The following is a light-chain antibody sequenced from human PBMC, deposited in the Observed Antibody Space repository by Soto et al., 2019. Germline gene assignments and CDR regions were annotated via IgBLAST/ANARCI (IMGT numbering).Light chain of an antibody. J-gene: IGKJ4*01. CDR3: QQSSCWPQVT. V-gene: IGKV3-11*01. CDR2: AAS. Sequence: EIVLTQSPPTLSLSPGERATLSCRASQSVNNYLAWYRQKPGQAPRLLIYAASNRATGIPARFSGSGSGTDFTLTISSLEPEDFTVYYCQQSSCWPQVTFGGGTRVEIK. CDR1: QSVNNY.